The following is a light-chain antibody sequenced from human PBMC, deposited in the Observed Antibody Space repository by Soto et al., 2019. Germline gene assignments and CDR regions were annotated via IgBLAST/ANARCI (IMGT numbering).Light chain of an antibody. Sequence: VLTQSQATLSLSPGERATLSCRASQSVRSCLAGYQQKPGQAPRLLIYGASTRATGIPARFSGSGSGTEFTLTISSMQSEDFAVYYCQQSNNWPLFGGRTKVAIK. CDR1: QSVRSC. V-gene: IGKV3-15*01. J-gene: IGKJ4*01. CDR2: GAS. CDR3: QQSNNWPL.